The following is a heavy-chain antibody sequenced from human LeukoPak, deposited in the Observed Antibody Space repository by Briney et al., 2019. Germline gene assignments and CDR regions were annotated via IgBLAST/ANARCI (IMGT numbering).Heavy chain of an antibody. Sequence: GGSLRLSCAASGFTFSSYGMHWVRQAPGKGLEWVAVISYDGSNKYYADSVKGRFTISRDNAKNSLYLQMNSLRAEDTAVYYCARVFAYYYDSSGPFDYWGQGTLVTVSS. CDR2: ISYDGSNK. V-gene: IGHV3-30*03. CDR1: GFTFSSYG. J-gene: IGHJ4*02. CDR3: ARVFAYYYDSSGPFDY. D-gene: IGHD3-22*01.